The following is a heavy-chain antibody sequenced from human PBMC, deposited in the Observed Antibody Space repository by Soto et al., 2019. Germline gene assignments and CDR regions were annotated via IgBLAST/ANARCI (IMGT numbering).Heavy chain of an antibody. CDR1: GGSISSRDSC. J-gene: IGHJ4*02. CDR2: FHYSGST. D-gene: IGHD3-16*01. CDR3: ARGFGRSHFDY. Sequence: PSETLSLTCTVSGGSISSRDSCWGWSRQPPGKGLEWIGSFHYSGSTYYNPSLKSRVTISVDTSKNQLSLRVTSVTAADTAVYYCARGFGRSHFDYWGQGTLVTVSS. V-gene: IGHV4-39*01.